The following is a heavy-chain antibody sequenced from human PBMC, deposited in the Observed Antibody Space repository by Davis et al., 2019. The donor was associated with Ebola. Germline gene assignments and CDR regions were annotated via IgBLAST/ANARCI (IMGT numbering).Heavy chain of an antibody. CDR1: GFTFSDYY. D-gene: IGHD3-10*01. V-gene: IGHV3-11*01. CDR2: ISSSGSTI. CDR3: ARDGALWFGELLYTNGYYGMDV. J-gene: IGHJ6*04. Sequence: GESLKISCAASGFTFSDYYMSWIRQAPGKGLEWVSYISSSGSTIYYADSVKGRFTISRDNAKNSLYLQMNSLRAEDTAVYYCARDGALWFGELLYTNGYYGMDVWGKGTTVTVSS.